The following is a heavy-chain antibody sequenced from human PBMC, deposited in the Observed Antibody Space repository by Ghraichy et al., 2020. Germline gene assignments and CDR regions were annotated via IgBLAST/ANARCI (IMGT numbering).Heavy chain of an antibody. Sequence: GGSLRLSCAASGITFSSYSMNWVRQAPGKGLEWVSYISSSGSTVYYADSVKGRFTISRDNAKNSLYLQMNSLRAEDTAVYYCASRGGINVRSYYWGQGTLVTVSS. CDR2: ISSSGSTV. D-gene: IGHD1-26*01. CDR1: GITFSSYS. CDR3: ASRGGINVRSYY. J-gene: IGHJ4*02. V-gene: IGHV3-48*01.